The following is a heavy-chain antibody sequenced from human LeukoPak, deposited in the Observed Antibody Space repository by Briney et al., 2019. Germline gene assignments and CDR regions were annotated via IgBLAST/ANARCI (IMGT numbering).Heavy chain of an antibody. J-gene: IGHJ4*02. CDR1: GFTFSSYA. V-gene: IGHV3-23*01. D-gene: IGHD3-3*01. CDR2: ISGSGGST. CDR3: AKGGLAYYDFWNGYLDY. Sequence: GGSLRLSCAASGFTFSSYAMSWVRQAPGKGLEWVSAISGSGGSTYYADSVKGRFTISRDNSKNTLYLQMNSLRAEDTAVYYCAKGGLAYYDFWNGYLDYWGQGTLVTVSS.